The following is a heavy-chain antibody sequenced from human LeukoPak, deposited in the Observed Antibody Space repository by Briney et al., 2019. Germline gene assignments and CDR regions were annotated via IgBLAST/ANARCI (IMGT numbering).Heavy chain of an antibody. V-gene: IGHV3-30*18. Sequence: GGSLRLSCAASGFTFSSYGIHWVRQAPGKGLEWVAVISYDGSGRYYADSVKGRFTISRDNSKNTLYLQMNSLRAEDTAVYYCAKDRTYGSGSYIPDYWGQGILVTVSS. J-gene: IGHJ4*02. CDR2: ISYDGSGR. CDR1: GFTFSSYG. CDR3: AKDRTYGSGSYIPDY. D-gene: IGHD3-10*01.